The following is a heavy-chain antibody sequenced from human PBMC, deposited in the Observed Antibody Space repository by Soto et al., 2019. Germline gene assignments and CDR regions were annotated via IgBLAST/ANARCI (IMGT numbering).Heavy chain of an antibody. J-gene: IGHJ4*02. V-gene: IGHV3-7*03. CDR1: GFTFSTHW. CDR2: INQDGSEK. Sequence: PGGSLRLSCAASGFTFSTHWMSWVRQAPGKGLEWVANINQDGSEKYYVDSVKGRLTISRDNAKNSLYLQMNSLRVEDTAVYYCARDMPYGDSRENWGQGTLVTVSS. D-gene: IGHD4-17*01. CDR3: ARDMPYGDSREN.